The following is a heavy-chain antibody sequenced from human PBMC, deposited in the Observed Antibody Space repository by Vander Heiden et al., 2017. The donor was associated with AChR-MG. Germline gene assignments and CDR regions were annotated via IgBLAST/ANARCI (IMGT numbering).Heavy chain of an antibody. V-gene: IGHV3-9*01. J-gene: IGHJ6*02. CDR3: AKDISAASYYYYGMDV. D-gene: IGHD2-2*01. CDR1: GCTFGGAA. CDR2: ISWNSGSM. Sequence: EGRLVQSGGGLVRPGRSLRRSCAASGCTFGGAAMHWVRQAPGKGLEWVSGISWNSGSMGYADSVKGRFTISRDNAKNSLYLQMNSLGAEDTAMYYCAKDISAASYYYYGMDVWGQGTTVTVSS.